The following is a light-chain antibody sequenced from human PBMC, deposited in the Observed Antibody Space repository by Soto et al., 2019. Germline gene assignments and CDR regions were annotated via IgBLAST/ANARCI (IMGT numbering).Light chain of an antibody. Sequence: IQMTQSPASLSASVGDRVTITCRASQSISSYLNWYQQKPGQAPKVLIYVASNLQSGVPSRFSGSASSTDFTLTISSLQPEDFATYYCLQDYNYPLTFGGGTKVDIK. J-gene: IGKJ4*01. V-gene: IGKV1-6*01. CDR3: LQDYNYPLT. CDR1: QSISSY. CDR2: VAS.